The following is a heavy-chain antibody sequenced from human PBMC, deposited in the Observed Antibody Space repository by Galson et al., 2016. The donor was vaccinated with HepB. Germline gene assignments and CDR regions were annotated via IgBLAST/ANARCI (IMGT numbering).Heavy chain of an antibody. D-gene: IGHD3-16*01. Sequence: SVKVSCKASGYTFTSYDINWVRQATGQGLEWMGWMNPNSGNTGYAQKFQGRVTMTRDTSISTAYLELSSLTSEVTAAYYWARHPRRSYEELWVYGLDVWGQGTTVTVSS. J-gene: IGHJ6*02. V-gene: IGHV1-8*01. CDR1: GYTFTSYD. CDR2: MNPNSGNT. CDR3: ARHPRRSYEELWVYGLDV.